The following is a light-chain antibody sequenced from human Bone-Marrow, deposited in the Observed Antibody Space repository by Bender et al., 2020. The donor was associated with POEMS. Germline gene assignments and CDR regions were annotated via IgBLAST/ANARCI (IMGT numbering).Light chain of an antibody. CDR2: QDT. CDR1: DLGDKY. CDR3: QAWDTYSVI. J-gene: IGLJ2*01. Sequence: SYEVTQPPSVSVSPGQTASITCSGDDLGDKYVAWYQQKPGQSPVLVIYQDTKRPSRIPERFSGSNSGNTATLTISGTQAMDEADYYCQAWDTYSVIFGGGTKFTVL. V-gene: IGLV3-1*01.